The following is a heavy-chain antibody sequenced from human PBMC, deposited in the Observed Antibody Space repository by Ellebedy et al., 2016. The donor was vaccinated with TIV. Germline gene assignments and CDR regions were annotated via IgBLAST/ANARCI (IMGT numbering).Heavy chain of an antibody. Sequence: ESLKISXAASGFTFSGYYWSWIRQPPGKGLEWIGEINHSGSTNYNPSLKSRVTISVDTSKNQFSLKLSSVTAADTAVYYCAELGIAAAGTAGVFDYWGQGTLVTVSS. V-gene: IGHV4-34*08. J-gene: IGHJ4*02. D-gene: IGHD6-13*01. CDR1: GFTFSGYY. CDR3: AELGIAAAGTAGVFDY. CDR2: INHSGST.